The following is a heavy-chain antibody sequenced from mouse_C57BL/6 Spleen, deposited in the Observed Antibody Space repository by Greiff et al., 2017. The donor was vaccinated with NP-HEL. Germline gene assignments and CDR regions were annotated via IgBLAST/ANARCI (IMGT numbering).Heavy chain of an antibody. CDR3: ASAYYGSSYWAY. J-gene: IGHJ3*01. CDR1: GYTFTSYW. V-gene: IGHV1-50*01. CDR2: IDPSDSYT. D-gene: IGHD1-1*01. Sequence: QVQLKQPGAELVKPGASVKLSCKASGYTFTSYWMQWVKQRPGQGLEWIGEIDPSDSYTNYNQKFKGKATLTVDTSSSTAYMQLSSLTSEDSAVYYCASAYYGSSYWAYWGQGTLVTVSA.